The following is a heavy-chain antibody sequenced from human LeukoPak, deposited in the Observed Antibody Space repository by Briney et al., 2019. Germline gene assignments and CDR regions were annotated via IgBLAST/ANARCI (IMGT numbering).Heavy chain of an antibody. CDR1: GFTFSSYD. D-gene: IGHD2-2*01. CDR2: ISSSSSTI. CDR3: ASGGRGYQLLEYYFDY. J-gene: IGHJ4*02. V-gene: IGHV3-48*04. Sequence: SGGSLRLSCAASGFTFSSYDMHWVRQAPGKGLEWVSYISSSSSTIYYADSVKGRFTISRDNAKNSLYLQMNSLRAEDTAVYYCASGGRGYQLLEYYFDYWGQGTLVTVSS.